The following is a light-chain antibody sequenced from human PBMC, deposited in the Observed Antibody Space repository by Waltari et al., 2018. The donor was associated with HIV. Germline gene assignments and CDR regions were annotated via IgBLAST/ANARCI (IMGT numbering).Light chain of an antibody. V-gene: IGLV3-19*01. CDR1: SLRSYY. J-gene: IGLJ2*01. CDR3: NSRDSSGNHVV. Sequence: SSELTQDPAVSVALGQTVRITCQGDSLRSYYASRYQQKPGQAPVLVSYGKNNRPSGIPDRFSGSSSGNTASVTITGAQAEDEADYYCNSRDSSGNHVVFGGGTKLTVL. CDR2: GKN.